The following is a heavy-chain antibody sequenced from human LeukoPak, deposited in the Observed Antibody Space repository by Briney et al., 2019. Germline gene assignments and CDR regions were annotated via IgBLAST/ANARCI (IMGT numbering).Heavy chain of an antibody. CDR1: GGSISSGGYY. V-gene: IGHV4-31*03. CDR2: IFYSGST. J-gene: IGHJ6*03. D-gene: IGHD1-26*01. CDR3: ARGGSGSYPYYHYYYMDV. Sequence: SQTLSLTCTVSGGSISSGGYYWSWLRQHPGKGLEWIGYIFYSGSTYYNPSLKSRVTISVDTSENQFSLKLSSVTAADTAVYYCARGGSGSYPYYHYYYMDVWGKGTTVTVSS.